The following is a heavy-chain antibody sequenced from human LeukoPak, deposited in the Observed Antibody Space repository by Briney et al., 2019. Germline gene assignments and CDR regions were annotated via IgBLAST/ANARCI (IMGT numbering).Heavy chain of an antibody. D-gene: IGHD1-26*01. J-gene: IGHJ5*02. V-gene: IGHV3-21*01. CDR3: AGDAGYSGSYYRANWFDP. CDR1: GFTFSSYS. CDR2: ISSSSSYI. Sequence: TGGSLRLSCAASGFTFSSYSMNWVRQAPGKGLEWVSSISSSSSYIYYADSVKGRFTISRDNAKNSLYLQMNSLRAEDTAVYYCAGDAGYSGSYYRANWFDPWGQGTLVTVSS.